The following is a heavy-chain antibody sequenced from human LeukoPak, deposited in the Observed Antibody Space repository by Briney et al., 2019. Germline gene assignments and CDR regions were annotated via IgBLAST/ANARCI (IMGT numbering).Heavy chain of an antibody. D-gene: IGHD3-10*01. Sequence: GGSLRLSCAASGFTVSSNYMSWVRQAPGKGLEWVSIIYSGGSTYYADSVKGRFIVSRDSSENTLYLQMHSLRAEDTAVYYCARDYRYMDVWGKGTTVTVSS. CDR3: ARDYRYMDV. CDR1: GFTVSSNY. J-gene: IGHJ6*03. V-gene: IGHV3-66*02. CDR2: IYSGGST.